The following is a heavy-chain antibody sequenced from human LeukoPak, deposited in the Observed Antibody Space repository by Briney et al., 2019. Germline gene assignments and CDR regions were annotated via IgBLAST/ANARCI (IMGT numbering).Heavy chain of an antibody. CDR1: GFTFSNYA. J-gene: IGHJ4*02. CDR2: ISWNSGSI. V-gene: IGHV3-9*01. D-gene: IGHD6-19*01. Sequence: PGGSLRLSCGASGFTFSNYAMSWVRQAPGKGLEWVSGISWNSGSIGYADSVKGRFTISRDNAKNSLYLQMNSLRAEDTALYYCAKTRARIAMADSFDYWGQGTLVTVSS. CDR3: AKTRARIAMADSFDY.